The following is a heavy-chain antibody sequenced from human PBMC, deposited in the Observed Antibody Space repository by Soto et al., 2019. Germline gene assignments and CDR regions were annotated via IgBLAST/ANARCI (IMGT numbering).Heavy chain of an antibody. CDR2: IDPSDSYT. Sequence: RVESLKISCKGSGYSFTSYLISWVRQMPGKGLEWMGRIDPSDSYTNYSPSFQGHVTISADKSISTAYLQCSSLKASDTVMYYCAREGYYDSSAWFDPWGQGTLVTVSS. J-gene: IGHJ5*02. CDR1: GYSFTSYL. V-gene: IGHV5-10-1*01. D-gene: IGHD3-22*01. CDR3: AREGYYDSSAWFDP.